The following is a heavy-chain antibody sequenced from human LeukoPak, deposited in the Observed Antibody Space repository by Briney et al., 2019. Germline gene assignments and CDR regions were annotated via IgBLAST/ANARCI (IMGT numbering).Heavy chain of an antibody. D-gene: IGHD6-19*01. CDR3: ARDGGYSSGWYTWFDP. J-gene: IGHJ5*02. Sequence: SSETLSLTCTVSGGSISSYYWSWIRQPPGKGLELIGYIYYSGSTNYNPSLKSRVTISVDTSKNQFSLKLSSVTAADAAVYYCARDGGYSSGWYTWFDPWGQGTLVTVSS. V-gene: IGHV4-59*01. CDR1: GGSISSYY. CDR2: IYYSGST.